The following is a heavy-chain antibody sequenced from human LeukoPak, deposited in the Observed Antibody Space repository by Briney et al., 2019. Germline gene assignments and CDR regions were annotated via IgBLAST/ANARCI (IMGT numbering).Heavy chain of an antibody. J-gene: IGHJ4*02. CDR3: AKRSIPKSIDY. CDR2: TSGSGGNT. D-gene: IGHD2-2*02. CDR1: GFTLRSYD. V-gene: IGHV3-23*01. Sequence: GGSLRLSCAASGFTLRSYDMSWVRQAPGKGLEWVAATSGSGGNTYYADSVKGRFTISRDNSKNTLYLQMNSLRAEDTAVYYCAKRSIPKSIDYWGQGTLVTVSS.